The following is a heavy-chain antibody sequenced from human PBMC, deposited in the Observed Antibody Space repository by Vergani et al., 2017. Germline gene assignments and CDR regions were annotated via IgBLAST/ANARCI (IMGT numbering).Heavy chain of an antibody. J-gene: IGHJ6*02. CDR1: GFTFSSYS. CDR3: ARDRVVVVPAASPIYYYYGMDV. CDR2: IKQDGSEK. V-gene: IGHV3-7*03. D-gene: IGHD2-2*01. Sequence: EVQLVESGGGLVKPGGSLRLSCAASGFTFSSYSMNWVRQAPGKGLEWVANIKQDGSEKYYVDSVKGRFTISRDNAKNSLYLQMNSLRAEDTAVYYCARDRVVVVPAASPIYYYYGMDVWGQGTTVTVSS.